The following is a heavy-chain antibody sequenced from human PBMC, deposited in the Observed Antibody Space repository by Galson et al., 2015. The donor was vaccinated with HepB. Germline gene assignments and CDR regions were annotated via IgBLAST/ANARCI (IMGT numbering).Heavy chain of an antibody. V-gene: IGHV2-70*11. Sequence: PALVKPTQTLTLTCTFSGFSLSTSGMCVSWIRQPPGKALEWLARIDWDDDKYYSTSLKTRLTISKDTSKNQVVLTMTNMDPVDTATYYCARAYDYGDHNPWFDPWGQGTLVTVSS. J-gene: IGHJ5*02. CDR1: GFSLSTSGMC. CDR2: IDWDDDK. CDR3: ARAYDYGDHNPWFDP. D-gene: IGHD4-17*01.